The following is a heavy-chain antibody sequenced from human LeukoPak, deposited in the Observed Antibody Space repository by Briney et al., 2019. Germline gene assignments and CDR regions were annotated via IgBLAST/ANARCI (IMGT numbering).Heavy chain of an antibody. CDR2: IYYSGST. D-gene: IGHD5/OR15-5a*01. CDR1: GGSISSSSYY. V-gene: IGHV4-39*01. CDR3: ATSTREPRRALRGPPGEFDY. Sequence: PSETLSLTCTVSGGSISSSSYYWGWIRQPPGKGLEWIGSIYYSGSTYYNPSLKSRVTISVDTSKNQFSLKLSSVTAADTAVYYCATSTREPRRALRGPPGEFDYWGQGTLVTVSS. J-gene: IGHJ4*02.